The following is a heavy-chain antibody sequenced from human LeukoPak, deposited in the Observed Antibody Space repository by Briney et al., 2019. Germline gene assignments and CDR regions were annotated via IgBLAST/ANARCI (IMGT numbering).Heavy chain of an antibody. CDR2: ISAYNGNT. D-gene: IGHD6-19*01. Sequence: ASVKVSCKASGYTFTSYGISWVRQAPGQGLEWMGWISAYNGNTNYAQKLQGRVTMTTDTSTSTAYMELRSLRSDDTAVYYCARGGAVAGTGGYYYGMDVWGQGTTVTVFS. V-gene: IGHV1-18*01. CDR3: ARGGAVAGTGGYYYGMDV. CDR1: GYTFTSYG. J-gene: IGHJ6*02.